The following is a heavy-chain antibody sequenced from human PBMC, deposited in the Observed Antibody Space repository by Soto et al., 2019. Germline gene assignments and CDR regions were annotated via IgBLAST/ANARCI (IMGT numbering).Heavy chain of an antibody. D-gene: IGHD6-13*01. CDR2: ISAYNGNT. Sequence: ASVKVSCKASGYTFTSYGIRWVRQAPGQGLEWMGWISAYNGNTNYAQKLQGRVTMTTDTSTSTAYMELRSLRSDDTAVYYCARVIAAAVDFDYWGQGTLVTVSS. V-gene: IGHV1-18*01. CDR3: ARVIAAAVDFDY. J-gene: IGHJ4*02. CDR1: GYTFTSYG.